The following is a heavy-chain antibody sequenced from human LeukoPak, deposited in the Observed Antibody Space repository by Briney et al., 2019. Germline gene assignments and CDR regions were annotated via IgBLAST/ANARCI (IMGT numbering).Heavy chain of an antibody. J-gene: IGHJ4*02. CDR2: ISHNGANT. Sequence: GGSLRLSCGASGFTFSSYAMSWVRQAPGKGLEWVSLISHNGANTFYADSVKGRFTVSRDNSKNMMYLQMNSLRAEDTAVYYCAKDIEASIWGQGTLVTVSS. CDR1: GFTFSSYA. D-gene: IGHD2-15*01. V-gene: IGHV3-23*01. CDR3: AKDIEASI.